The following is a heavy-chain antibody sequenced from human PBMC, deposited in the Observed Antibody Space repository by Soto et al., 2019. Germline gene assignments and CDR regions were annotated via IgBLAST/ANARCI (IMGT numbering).Heavy chain of an antibody. CDR2: ISGSGRST. Sequence: PXGSLRLSCSASGLTLSNSAMSWVRKAPGKGLEWVASISGSGRSTNYADSVKGRFTISRDNSKNTLAVQMSSLRAEDTAVYYCARDGGNICSGGSCDFQAPDYGGQGTLVTVS. J-gene: IGHJ4*02. CDR1: GLTLSNSA. CDR3: ARDGGNICSGGSCDFQAPDY. D-gene: IGHD2-15*01. V-gene: IGHV3-23*01.